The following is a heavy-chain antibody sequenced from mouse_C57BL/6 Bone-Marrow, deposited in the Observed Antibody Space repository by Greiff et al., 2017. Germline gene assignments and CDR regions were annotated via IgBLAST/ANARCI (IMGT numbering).Heavy chain of an antibody. D-gene: IGHD2-5*01. V-gene: IGHV1-55*01. CDR3: ARPYYSNYWYCDV. Sequence: QVQLQQSGAELVKPGASVKMSCKASGYTFTSYWITWVKQRPGQGLEWIGDIYPGSGSTNYNEKFKSKATLTVDTSSSTAYMQLISLTSEDSAVYYCARPYYSNYWYCDVWGTGTTVTVSS. CDR2: IYPGSGST. J-gene: IGHJ1*03. CDR1: GYTFTSYW.